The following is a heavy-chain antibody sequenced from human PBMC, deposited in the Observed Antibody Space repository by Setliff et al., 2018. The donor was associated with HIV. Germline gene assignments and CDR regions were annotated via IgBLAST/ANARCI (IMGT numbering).Heavy chain of an antibody. D-gene: IGHD3-22*01. Sequence: GESLKISCKASGYSITTYWIAWVRQMPGKGLEWMGIIYPADSDTKYSPSFQGQVTMSVDKSISTAYLQWSSLKASDTAVYYCARLDTSGRGCSFDYWGQGTLVTVSS. CDR3: ARLDTSGRGCSFDY. V-gene: IGHV5-51*01. J-gene: IGHJ4*02. CDR2: IYPADSDT. CDR1: GYSITTYW.